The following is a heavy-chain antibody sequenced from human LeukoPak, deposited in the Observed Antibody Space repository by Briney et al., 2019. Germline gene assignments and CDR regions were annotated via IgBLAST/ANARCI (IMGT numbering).Heavy chain of an antibody. J-gene: IGHJ6*03. Sequence: GGSLRLSCAASGFTFSSYNMSWVRQAPGKGLEWVSSISSSGASPYYADSVKGRFTISRDNAKNSLYLQMNSLRAEDTAIYYCATYLYIGRYGDACYCSMDVWGKGTPVSISS. CDR3: ATYLYIGRYGDACYCSMDV. CDR1: GFTFSSYN. V-gene: IGHV3-23*01. D-gene: IGHD1-26*01. CDR2: ISSSGASP.